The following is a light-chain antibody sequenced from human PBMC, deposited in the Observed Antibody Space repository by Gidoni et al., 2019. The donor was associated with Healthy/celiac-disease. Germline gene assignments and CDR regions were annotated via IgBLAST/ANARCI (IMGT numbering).Light chain of an antibody. CDR2: GAT. Sequence: EIVMTQSPATLSVSPGERATLSCRASQSVSSNVAWYQQKPGQAPRLLTYGATTRATVIQARCSGSGSGAEFTLIISSLQYEDFAVYYCQQYNNWLTFGQGTQLEIK. J-gene: IGKJ5*01. CDR3: QQYNNWLT. CDR1: QSVSSN. V-gene: IGKV3-15*01.